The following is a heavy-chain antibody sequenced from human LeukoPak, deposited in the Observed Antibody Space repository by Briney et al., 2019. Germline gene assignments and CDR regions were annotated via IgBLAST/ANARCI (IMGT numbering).Heavy chain of an antibody. CDR1: GLAFSSYS. J-gene: IGHJ4*02. D-gene: IGHD6-19*01. CDR3: AKAAGRYSSGWLYYFDY. Sequence: EGSLRLSCVASGLAFSSYSMHWVRQAPGKGLEWVGVISYDGSDEYYTDSVKGRFTISRDNSKNTVYLQMNSLRAEDTAVYYCAKAAGRYSSGWLYYFDYWGQGTLVTVSS. CDR2: ISYDGSDE. V-gene: IGHV3-30*04.